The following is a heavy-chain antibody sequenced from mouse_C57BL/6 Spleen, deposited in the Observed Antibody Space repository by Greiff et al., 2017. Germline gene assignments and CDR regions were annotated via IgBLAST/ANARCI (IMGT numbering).Heavy chain of an antibody. CDR1: GFTFSDYG. D-gene: IGHD1-1*01. V-gene: IGHV5-17*01. Sequence: EVKVVESGGGLVKPGGSLKLSCAASGFTFSDYGMHWVRQAPEKGLEWVAYISSGSSTIYYADTVKGRFTISRDNAENTLFLQRTSLRSEDTAMYYCARGAPYYYGSSYWYFDVWGTGTTVTVSS. CDR2: ISSGSSTI. J-gene: IGHJ1*03. CDR3: ARGAPYYYGSSYWYFDV.